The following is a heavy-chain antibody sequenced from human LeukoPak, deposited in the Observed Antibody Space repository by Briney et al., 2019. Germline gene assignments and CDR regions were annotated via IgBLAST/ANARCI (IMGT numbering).Heavy chain of an antibody. V-gene: IGHV1-18*01. Sequence: ASVKVSCKASGYTFTSYGISWVRQAPGQGLEWMGWISAYNGNTNYAQKLQSRVTMTEDTSTDTAYMELSSLRSEDTAVYYCATVPWELRGFDYWGQGTLVTVSS. J-gene: IGHJ4*02. CDR2: ISAYNGNT. CDR3: ATVPWELRGFDY. CDR1: GYTFTSYG. D-gene: IGHD1-26*01.